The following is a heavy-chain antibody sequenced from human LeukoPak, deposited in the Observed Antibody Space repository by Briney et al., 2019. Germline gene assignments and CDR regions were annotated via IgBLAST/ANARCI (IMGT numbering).Heavy chain of an antibody. CDR3: ARADPRDKYYFDY. Sequence: ETGGSLRLSCAASGLTFSSHWMHWIRQAPGKGLEWVSYISSSGSTIYYADSVKGRFTISRDNAKNSLYLQMNSLRAEDTAVYYCARADPRDKYYFDYWGQGTLVTVSS. CDR1: GLTFSSHW. J-gene: IGHJ4*02. V-gene: IGHV3-11*01. CDR2: ISSSGSTI. D-gene: IGHD3-10*01.